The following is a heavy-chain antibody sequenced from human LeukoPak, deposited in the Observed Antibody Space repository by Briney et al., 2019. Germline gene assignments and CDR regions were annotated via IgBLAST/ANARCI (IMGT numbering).Heavy chain of an antibody. V-gene: IGHV1-2*02. CDR3: ARDRMNMVRGVIDY. CDR2: INPNSGGS. D-gene: IGHD3-10*01. Sequence: ASVKVSCKASGYTFTSYYMHWVRQAPGQGLEWMGWINPNSGGSNYAQKFQGRVTMTRDTSISTAYMELSRLRSDDMAVYYCARDRMNMVRGVIDYWGQGTLVSVFS. CDR1: GYTFTSYY. J-gene: IGHJ4*02.